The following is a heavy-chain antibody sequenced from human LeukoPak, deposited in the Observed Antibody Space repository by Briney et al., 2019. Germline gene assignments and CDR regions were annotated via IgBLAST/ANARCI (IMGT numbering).Heavy chain of an antibody. D-gene: IGHD3-10*01. CDR3: ARHGWDYDPGPYYTFDP. Sequence: SETLSLTCTVSGDSISSSNYYWGWIRQPPGKGLEWIGSISHGGSTYYNPSLKSRVTISVDTSKTPFSLRLSSVTAADPAMYHCARHGWDYDPGPYYTFDPWGQGTLVTVSS. J-gene: IGHJ5*02. V-gene: IGHV4-39*01. CDR1: GDSISSSNYY. CDR2: ISHGGST.